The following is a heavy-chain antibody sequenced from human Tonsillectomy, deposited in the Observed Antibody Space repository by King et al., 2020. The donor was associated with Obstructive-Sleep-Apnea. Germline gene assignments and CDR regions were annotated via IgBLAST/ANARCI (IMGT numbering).Heavy chain of an antibody. CDR2: IYYSGST. CDR3: ARSPYSDILTGYYNGPLDF. V-gene: IGHV4-59*08. D-gene: IGHD3-9*01. Sequence: QLQESGPGLVKPSESLSLTCTVSGGSISSYYWSWIRQPPGRGLEWIGYIYYSGSTNYNPSLNSRVAISMDTSKNQFSLRLTSVTAADTAVYYCARSPYSDILTGYYNGPLDFWGQGTMVTVSS. CDR1: GGSISSYY. J-gene: IGHJ3*01.